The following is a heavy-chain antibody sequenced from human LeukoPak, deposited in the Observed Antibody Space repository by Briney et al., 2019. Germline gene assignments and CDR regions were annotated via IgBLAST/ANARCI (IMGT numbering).Heavy chain of an antibody. J-gene: IGHJ4*02. CDR1: GFTFSSYA. CDR2: ISSNGGST. D-gene: IGHD2-21*01. CDR3: ARGAYKDY. V-gene: IGHV3-64*01. Sequence: GGTLRLSCAASGFTFSSYAMHWVRQAPGKGLEYVSAISSNGGSTYYANSVKDRFTISRDNSKNTLYLQMGSLRPEDMAVYYCARGAYKDYWGQGTLVTVSS.